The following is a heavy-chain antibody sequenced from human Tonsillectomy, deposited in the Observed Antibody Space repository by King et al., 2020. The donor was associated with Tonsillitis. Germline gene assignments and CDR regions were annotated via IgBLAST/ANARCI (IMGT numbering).Heavy chain of an antibody. CDR1: GGSISSGGYS. V-gene: IGHV4-30-2*01. CDR2: IYHSGST. Sequence: QLQESGSGLVKPSQTLSLTCAVSGGSISSGGYSWSWIRQPPGKGLEWIGYIYHSGSTYYNPSLKSRVTISVDRSKNQFSLKLTSVTAADTAVYYCARWDGDYGTGFDSGGQGTLVTVSS. CDR3: ARWDGDYGTGFDS. J-gene: IGHJ4*02. D-gene: IGHD4-17*01.